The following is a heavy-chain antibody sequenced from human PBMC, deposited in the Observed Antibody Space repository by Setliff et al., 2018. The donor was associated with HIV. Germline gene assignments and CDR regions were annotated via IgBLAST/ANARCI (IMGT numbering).Heavy chain of an antibody. Sequence: TLSLTCTVSGGSISSGDYFLSWIRQAPGKGLEWIGCIYYSGSAYYNPSLQSRVTISIDTSNNQISLRLSSVTAADTAMYYCVRDDYGYNGKGFDYWGPGTLVTVSS. CDR1: GGSISSGDYF. CDR3: VRDDYGYNGKGFDY. D-gene: IGHD4-17*01. J-gene: IGHJ4*02. CDR2: IYYSGSA. V-gene: IGHV4-30-4*08.